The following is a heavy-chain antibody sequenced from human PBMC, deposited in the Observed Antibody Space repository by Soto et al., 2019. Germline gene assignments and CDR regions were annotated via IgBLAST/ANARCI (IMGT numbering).Heavy chain of an antibody. Sequence: SETLSLTCAVSGASISRYYWSWIRQSPGKGLEWIGYMYYSGNANYNPSLRSRITISVDTSKNQFSLNLNSVTAADTAVYYCAREYPVHSAYFDYWGQGILVTVSS. D-gene: IGHD1-26*01. V-gene: IGHV4-59*01. CDR2: MYYSGNA. J-gene: IGHJ4*02. CDR3: AREYPVHSAYFDY. CDR1: GASISRYY.